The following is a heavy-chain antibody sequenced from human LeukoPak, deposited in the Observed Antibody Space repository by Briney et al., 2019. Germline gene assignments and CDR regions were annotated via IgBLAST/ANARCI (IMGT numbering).Heavy chain of an antibody. CDR3: ARVHSFNWFDP. J-gene: IGHJ5*02. CDR1: GGSVSSGSYY. D-gene: IGHD2-15*01. Sequence: SETLSLTCTVSGGSVSSGSYYWSWIRQPPGKGLEWIGYIYYSGSTNYNPSLKSRVTISVDTSKNQFSLKLSSVTAADTAVYYCARVHSFNWFDPWGQGTLVIVSS. CDR2: IYYSGST. V-gene: IGHV4-61*01.